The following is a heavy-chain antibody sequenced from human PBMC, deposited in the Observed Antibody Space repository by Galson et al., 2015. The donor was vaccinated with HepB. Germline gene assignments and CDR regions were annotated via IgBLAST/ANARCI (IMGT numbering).Heavy chain of an antibody. D-gene: IGHD3-9*01. Sequence: SLRLSCAASRFTFSSYWMSWVRQAPGKGLEWVASIKQDGSEKYYVDSVKGRFTISRDNAKDSLYLQMNSLRAEDTAVYYCARDWEYFDILTGNYFFYGLDVWGQGTTVTVS. J-gene: IGHJ6*02. CDR3: ARDWEYFDILTGNYFFYGLDV. CDR1: RFTFSSYW. CDR2: IKQDGSEK. V-gene: IGHV3-7*05.